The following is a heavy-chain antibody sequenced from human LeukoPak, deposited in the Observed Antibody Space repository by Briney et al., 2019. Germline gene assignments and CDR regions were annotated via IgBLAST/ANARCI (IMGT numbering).Heavy chain of an antibody. J-gene: IGHJ6*02. CDR1: GFTFSSYA. CDR3: AKGSLNPVVTANYYGMDV. Sequence: GGSLRLSCAASGFTFSSYAMSWVRQAPGKGLEWVSAISGSGGSTYYADSVKGRFTISRDNSKNTLYLQMNSLRAEDTAVYYCAKGSLNPVVTANYYGMDVWGQGTTVTVSS. D-gene: IGHD2-21*02. CDR2: ISGSGGST. V-gene: IGHV3-23*01.